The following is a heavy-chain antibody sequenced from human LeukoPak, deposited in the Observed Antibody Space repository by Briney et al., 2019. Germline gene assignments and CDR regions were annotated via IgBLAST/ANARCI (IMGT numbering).Heavy chain of an antibody. Sequence: GGSLRLSCAASGLTFSNAWMSWVRQAPGKGLEWVGRIKSKTDGGTTDYAAPVKGRFTISRDDSKNTLYLQMNSLKTEDTAVYYCTTEFVYDSPGPWGQGTLVTVSS. CDR1: GLTFSNAW. J-gene: IGHJ5*02. CDR2: IKSKTDGGTT. CDR3: TTEFVYDSPGP. D-gene: IGHD5/OR15-5a*01. V-gene: IGHV3-15*01.